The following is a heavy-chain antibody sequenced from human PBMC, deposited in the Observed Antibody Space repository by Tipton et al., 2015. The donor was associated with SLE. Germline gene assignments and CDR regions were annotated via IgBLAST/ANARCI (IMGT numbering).Heavy chain of an antibody. J-gene: IGHJ4*02. CDR3: ARGSYYDFWSGPPYDY. Sequence: TLSLTCTVSGDSISSYYWSWIRQPPGKGLEWIGYIYYSGITNYNPSLKSRVTISVDTSKNQFSLKLSSVTAADTAVYYCARGSYYDFWSGPPYDYWGQGTLVTVSS. D-gene: IGHD3-3*01. V-gene: IGHV4-59*08. CDR2: IYYSGIT. CDR1: GDSISSYY.